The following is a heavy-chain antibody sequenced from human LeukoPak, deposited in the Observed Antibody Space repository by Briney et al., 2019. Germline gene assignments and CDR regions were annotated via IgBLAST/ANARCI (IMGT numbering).Heavy chain of an antibody. V-gene: IGHV3-48*04. CDR3: ARGGIYGGGDY. Sequence: GGSLRLSCAASGFTFSSYSMNWVRQAPGKGLEWVSYISSSGSTIYYADSVKGRFTISRDNAKKSLYLQMNSLRAEDTAVYYCARGGIYGGGDYWGQGTLVTVSS. D-gene: IGHD4-17*01. CDR2: ISSSGSTI. J-gene: IGHJ4*02. CDR1: GFTFSSYS.